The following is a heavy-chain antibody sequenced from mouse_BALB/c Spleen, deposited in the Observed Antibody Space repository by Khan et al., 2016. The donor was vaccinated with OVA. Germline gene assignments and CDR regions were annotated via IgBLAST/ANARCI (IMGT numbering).Heavy chain of an antibody. V-gene: IGHV5-9*03. J-gene: IGHJ3*01. CDR2: ISSGGDNT. CDR3: ARSNYGTFAY. CDR1: GFTFSTYT. D-gene: IGHD2-1*01. Sequence: VELVESGGGLVKPGGSLKLSCAASGFTFSTYTISWVRQTPERRLEWVATISSGGDNTFYPDSLRGRFTISRDNAKNNLYLHMSSLRSEDTALYYCARSNYGTFAYWGQGTLVTVSA.